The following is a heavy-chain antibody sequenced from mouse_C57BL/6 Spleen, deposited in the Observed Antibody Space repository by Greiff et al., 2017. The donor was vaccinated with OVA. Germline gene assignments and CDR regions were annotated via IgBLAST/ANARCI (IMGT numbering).Heavy chain of an antibody. CDR2: IYPRSGNT. Sequence: VQLQQSGAELARPGASVKLSCQASGYTFTSYGISWVKQRTGQGLEWIGEIYPRSGNTYYNEKFKGKATLTADKSSSTAYMELRSLTSEDSAVYFGARANGNYEGLYAMDYWGQGTSVTVSS. D-gene: IGHD2-1*01. CDR3: ARANGNYEGLYAMDY. V-gene: IGHV1-81*01. CDR1: GYTFTSYG. J-gene: IGHJ4*01.